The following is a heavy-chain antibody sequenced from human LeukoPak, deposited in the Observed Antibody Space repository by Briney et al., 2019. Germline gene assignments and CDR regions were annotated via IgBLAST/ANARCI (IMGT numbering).Heavy chain of an antibody. Sequence: PSETLSLTCTVSGGSISSYYWSWVRQPPGKGLEWIGYISYSGGTNYNPSLKSRVTISVDTSKSQFSLKLSSVTAADTAVYFCATEQQLVRGWFDPWGQGTLVTVSS. V-gene: IGHV4-59*01. CDR2: ISYSGGT. CDR1: GGSISSYY. D-gene: IGHD6-13*01. CDR3: ATEQQLVRGWFDP. J-gene: IGHJ5*02.